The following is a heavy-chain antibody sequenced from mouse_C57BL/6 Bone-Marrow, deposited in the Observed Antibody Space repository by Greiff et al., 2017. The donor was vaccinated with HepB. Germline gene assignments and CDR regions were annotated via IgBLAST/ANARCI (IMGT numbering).Heavy chain of an antibody. CDR3: ARRGNYAWFAY. Sequence: EVQLQESGGGLVKPGGSLKLSCAASGFTFSDYGMNWVRQAPETGLEWVAYISSGSSTIYYADTANGRFTISRDNAKNTLFLQMTSLRSEDTAMYYCARRGNYAWFAYWGQVTLVTVSA. CDR2: ISSGSSTI. D-gene: IGHD2-1*01. CDR1: GFTFSDYG. J-gene: IGHJ3*01. V-gene: IGHV5-17*01.